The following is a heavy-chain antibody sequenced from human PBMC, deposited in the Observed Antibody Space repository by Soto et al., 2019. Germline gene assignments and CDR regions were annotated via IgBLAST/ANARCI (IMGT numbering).Heavy chain of an antibody. CDR2: MYSDGKT. Sequence: GGSLRLSCATSGFVVNRNYMHWVRQAPGKGLEWVSVMYSDGKTYYGESVKGRFTISIDNSKNTVFLHMKSLRAEDTAVYYCARSPYCGTECNSGYLDFWGQGSLVTVSS. CDR1: GFVVNRNY. J-gene: IGHJ4*02. CDR3: ARSPYCGTECNSGYLDF. V-gene: IGHV3-53*01. D-gene: IGHD2-21*01.